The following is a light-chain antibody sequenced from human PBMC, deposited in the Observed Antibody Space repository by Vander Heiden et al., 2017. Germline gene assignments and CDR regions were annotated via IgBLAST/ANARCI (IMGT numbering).Light chain of an antibody. V-gene: IGKV4-1*01. CDR1: QRVLYSPNSKNH. J-gene: IGKJ2*01. CDR2: WAS. CDR3: QQYYSTPYT. Sequence: DIGMTQSPDSLTVSLGERATINSKPSQRVLYSPNSKNHLAWYQQKPGQPPNLLIDWASTRESVVPDRFSGSGSGAEFTLTISSLHAEDVAVYYCQQYYSTPYTFGQGTRLEIK.